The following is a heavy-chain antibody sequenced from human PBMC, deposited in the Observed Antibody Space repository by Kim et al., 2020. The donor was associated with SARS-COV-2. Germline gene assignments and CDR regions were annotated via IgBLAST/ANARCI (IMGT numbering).Heavy chain of an antibody. CDR3: ASTVRGEMQAVRYYFDF. CDR2: IFHSGST. V-gene: IGHV4-4*02. CDR1: GGSITSSDW. Sequence: SETLSLTCSVSGGSITSSDWWSWVRQAPGKGPEWIGEIFHSGSTNYNPSLESRVTMSVDKSKNQFSLSLNSVTAADTALYYCASTVRGEMQAVRYYFDFWGQGTLVTVSS. J-gene: IGHJ4*02. D-gene: IGHD3-10*01.